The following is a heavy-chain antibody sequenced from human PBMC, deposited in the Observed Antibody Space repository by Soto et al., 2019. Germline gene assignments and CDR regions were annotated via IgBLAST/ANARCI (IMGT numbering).Heavy chain of an antibody. CDR2: VFHTGDT. D-gene: IGHD7-27*01. CDR1: GDSISSSVW. Sequence: TSETLSLTCAVSGDSISSSVWWTWVRQPPGKGLEWIGEVFHTGDTYFNPSLRSRVAMSVDKSTNEFSLKVTSVTAADTAIYYCARKAWVRFDYWGQG. CDR3: ARKAWVRFDY. V-gene: IGHV4-4*02. J-gene: IGHJ4*02.